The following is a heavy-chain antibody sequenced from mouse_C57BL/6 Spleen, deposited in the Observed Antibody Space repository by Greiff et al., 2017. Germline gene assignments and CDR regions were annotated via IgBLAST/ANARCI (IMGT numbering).Heavy chain of an antibody. D-gene: IGHD1-1*01. CDR2: TFYSGIT. CDR1: GFSINSDCY. CDR3: ARGYYYGSSYDYAMDY. Sequence: EVQLVESGPSLVRPSQTLSLTCTVTGFSINSDCYWIWIRQFPGNELEYIGYTFYSGITYYNPSLESRTYITRDTSKNQFSLKLSSVTTEDTATYYCARGYYYGSSYDYAMDYWGQGTSVTVSS. V-gene: IGHV3-3*01. J-gene: IGHJ4*01.